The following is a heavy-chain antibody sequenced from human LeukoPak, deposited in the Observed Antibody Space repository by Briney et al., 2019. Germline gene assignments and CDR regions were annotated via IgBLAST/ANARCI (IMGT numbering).Heavy chain of an antibody. D-gene: IGHD6-13*01. Sequence: ASVKVFCKASGYTFTGYYMHWVRQAPGQGLEWMGWINPNSGGTNYAQKFQGRVTMTRDTSISTAYMELSRLRSDDTAVYYCARDSSSWDNWFDPWGQGTLVTVSS. J-gene: IGHJ5*02. CDR3: ARDSSSWDNWFDP. V-gene: IGHV1-2*02. CDR2: INPNSGGT. CDR1: GYTFTGYY.